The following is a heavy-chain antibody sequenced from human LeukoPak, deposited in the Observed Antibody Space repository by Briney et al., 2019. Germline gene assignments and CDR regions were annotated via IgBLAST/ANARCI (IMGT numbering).Heavy chain of an antibody. CDR2: SGST. J-gene: IGHJ4*02. CDR3: AREAAGSGSYYADPYYFDY. D-gene: IGHD3-10*01. V-gene: IGHV4-30-4*01. Sequence: SGSTYYNPSLKSRVTISVDTSKNQFSLKLSSVTAADTAVYYCAREAAGSGSYYADPYYFDYWGQGTLVTVSS.